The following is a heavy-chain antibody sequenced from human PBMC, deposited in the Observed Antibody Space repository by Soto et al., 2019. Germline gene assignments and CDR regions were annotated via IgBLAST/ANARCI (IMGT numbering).Heavy chain of an antibody. CDR2: ISYSGNT. D-gene: IGHD2-8*01. CDR1: GGSISNFY. V-gene: IGHV4-59*01. Sequence: SETLSLTCTVSGGSISNFYWSWIRQPPGKGLEWIGYISYSGNTNYNPSLKSRVSISVDTSKSQLSLNLTSVTAADTAVYYCARAPMVLSRSYFDSWGQGTPVTVSS. CDR3: ARAPMVLSRSYFDS. J-gene: IGHJ4*02.